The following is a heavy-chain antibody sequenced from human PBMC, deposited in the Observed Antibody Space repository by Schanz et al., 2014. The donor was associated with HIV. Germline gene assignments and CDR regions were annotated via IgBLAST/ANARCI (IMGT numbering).Heavy chain of an antibody. D-gene: IGHD3-22*01. J-gene: IGHJ4*02. V-gene: IGHV3-33*01. CDR2: IWYDGSNK. CDR1: GFTFSSYG. Sequence: QVQLVESGGGVVQPGKSLRLSCAASGFTFSSYGMHWVRQAPGKGLEWVAVIWYDGSNKYYTDSVKGRFTISRDNSKNTLYLQMNSLRAEDTAVYYCARQYYYDSSGYYPFFDYWGQGTLVTVSS. CDR3: ARQYYYDSSGYYPFFDY.